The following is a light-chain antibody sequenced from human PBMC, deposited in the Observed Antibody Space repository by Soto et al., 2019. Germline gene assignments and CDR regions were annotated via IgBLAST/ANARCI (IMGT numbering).Light chain of an antibody. J-gene: IGKJ4*01. CDR2: AAS. Sequence: EIVLTQSPGTLSLSPGERATLSCRASQSVSSNYLAWYQQKPGQAPRLLIYAASARATDIPDRFSGSGSATDFTLTISRLEPEDFAVYYCQQYGTSPPLTFGGGTKVEIK. CDR3: QQYGTSPPLT. V-gene: IGKV3-20*01. CDR1: QSVSSNY.